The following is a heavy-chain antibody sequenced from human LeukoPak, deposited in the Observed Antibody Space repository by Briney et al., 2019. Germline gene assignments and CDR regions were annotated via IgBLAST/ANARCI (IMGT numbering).Heavy chain of an antibody. CDR1: GFTFSTYS. CDR3: ATPFDY. CDR2: ISGSSSTI. J-gene: IGHJ4*02. V-gene: IGHV3-48*01. Sequence: EGSLRLSCAASGFTFSTYSMNWVRQAPGKGLEWVSYISGSSSTIYYADSVKGRFTISRDNAKNSLYLQMNSLRAEDTAVYYCATPFDYWGQGSLVTVSS.